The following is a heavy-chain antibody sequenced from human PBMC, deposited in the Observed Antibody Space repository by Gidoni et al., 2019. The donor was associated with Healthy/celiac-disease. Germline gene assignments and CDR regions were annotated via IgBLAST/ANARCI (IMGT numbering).Heavy chain of an antibody. CDR2: IIPILGIA. CDR1: GGTFSSYT. Sequence: QVQLVQSGAEVKKPGSSVNVSCKASGGTFSSYTISWVRQAPGQGLEWMGRIIPILGIANYAQKFQGRVTITADKSTSTAYMELSSLRSEDTAVYYCARIVYGSGKGGMDVWGQGTTVTVSS. V-gene: IGHV1-69*02. J-gene: IGHJ6*02. CDR3: ARIVYGSGKGGMDV. D-gene: IGHD3-10*01.